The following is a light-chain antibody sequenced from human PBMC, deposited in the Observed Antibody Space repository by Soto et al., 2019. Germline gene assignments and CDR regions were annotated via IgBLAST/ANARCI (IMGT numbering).Light chain of an antibody. J-gene: IGKJ2*01. Sequence: EIVLTQSPGTLSLSPGERATLSCRASQSVSSSYLAWYQQKPGQAPRLLIYGASSRATGIPDRFSGSGSGTDFTLTISRLEPEDFPVYYCQQYGSSPPYTFGQRTQLEIK. CDR1: QSVSSSY. CDR2: GAS. CDR3: QQYGSSPPYT. V-gene: IGKV3-20*01.